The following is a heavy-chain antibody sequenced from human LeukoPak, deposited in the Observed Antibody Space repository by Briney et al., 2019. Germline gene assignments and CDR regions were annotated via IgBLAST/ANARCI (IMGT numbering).Heavy chain of an antibody. Sequence: SSETLSPTCTVSGASISSGIYYWTWICQNPEKGLECIGHIHFSVTNFYHPSLQSRVSISADNSKNQFSLKLTSVAAADTAVYYCGRGQDYAKAAYWGQGTLVTVSS. D-gene: IGHD2-2*01. CDR2: IHFSVTN. V-gene: IGHV4-31*03. CDR1: GASISSGIYY. J-gene: IGHJ4*02. CDR3: GRGQDYAKAAY.